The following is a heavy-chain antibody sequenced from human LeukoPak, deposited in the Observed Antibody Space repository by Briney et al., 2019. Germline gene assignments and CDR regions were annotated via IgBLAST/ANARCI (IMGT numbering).Heavy chain of an antibody. V-gene: IGHV3-20*04. CDR1: GFTFDDYG. CDR3: ARDLRDCSGGSCYTYNWFDP. CDR2: INWNGGST. Sequence: GGSLRLSCAASGFTFDDYGMSWVRHAPGKGLEWVSGINWNGGSTGYADSVKGRFTISRDNAKNSLYLQMNSLRAEDTALYYCARDLRDCSGGSCYTYNWFDPWGQGTLVTVPS. J-gene: IGHJ5*02. D-gene: IGHD2-15*01.